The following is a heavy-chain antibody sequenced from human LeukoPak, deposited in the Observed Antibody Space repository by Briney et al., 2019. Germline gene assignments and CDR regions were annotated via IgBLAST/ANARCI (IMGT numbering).Heavy chain of an antibody. CDR3: AREEVVQAAIGWFDP. CDR2: IIPIFGTA. D-gene: IGHD2-2*02. V-gene: IGHV1-69*05. Sequence: SVKVSCKASGGTFSSYAISWVRQAPGQGLEWMGGIIPIFGTANYAQKFQGRVTITTDESTSTAYMELSSLRSEDTAVYYCAREEVVQAAIGWFDPWGQGTLVTVSS. J-gene: IGHJ5*02. CDR1: GGTFSSYA.